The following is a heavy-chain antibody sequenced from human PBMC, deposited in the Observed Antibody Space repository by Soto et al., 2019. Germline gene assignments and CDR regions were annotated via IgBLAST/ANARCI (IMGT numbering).Heavy chain of an antibody. Sequence: QVQLQESGPGLVKPSQTLSLTCTVSGGSISSGGYYWSWIRQHPGKGLEWIGYIYYSGSTYYNPSLKSRVTISVDTSKNQFSLKLSSVTAADTAVYYCARVLSDYGDIYYFDYWGQGTLVTVSS. V-gene: IGHV4-31*03. J-gene: IGHJ4*02. D-gene: IGHD4-17*01. CDR1: GGSISSGGYY. CDR2: IYYSGST. CDR3: ARVLSDYGDIYYFDY.